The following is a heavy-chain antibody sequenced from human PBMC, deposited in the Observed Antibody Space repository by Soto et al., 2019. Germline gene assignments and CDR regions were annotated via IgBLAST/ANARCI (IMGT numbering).Heavy chain of an antibody. V-gene: IGHV3-48*03. CDR2: ITSSGGAT. CDR1: GFGFSNYE. J-gene: IGHJ4*02. D-gene: IGHD2-2*02. CDR3: ARGDCKTSCYIGF. Sequence: EVQLVGSGGGLVQPGGSLRLSCAASGFGFSNYEMNWVRQAPGKGLEWVSYITSSGGATMYADSVKGRFTISRDNAKDSLYLQMNSLRVEDTAVYYCARGDCKTSCYIGFWGQGALVTVSS.